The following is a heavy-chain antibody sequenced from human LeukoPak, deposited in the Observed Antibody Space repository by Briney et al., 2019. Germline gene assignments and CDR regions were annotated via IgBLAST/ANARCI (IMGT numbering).Heavy chain of an antibody. D-gene: IGHD1-20*01. J-gene: IGHJ5*02. CDR2: SSAYNGNT. CDR1: GYAFTSYG. Sequence: GASVKVSCKASGYAFTSYGSSWLRQAPGQGLGGRGWSSAYNGNTNYGQKFQGRVTMTTDTSTSTAYMELRSLRSDDTAVYYCAISISGWFDPWGQGTLVTVSA. CDR3: AISISGWFDP. V-gene: IGHV1-18*01.